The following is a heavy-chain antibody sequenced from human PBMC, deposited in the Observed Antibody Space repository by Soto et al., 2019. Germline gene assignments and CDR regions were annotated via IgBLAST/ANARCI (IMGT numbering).Heavy chain of an antibody. Sequence: GSVNISCKASGYIFTAYSMHWVRQAPGQGLEWVGWFNPKIGDTIYAQKFQGRVTLTGDTSIRPAYMELYSMTSDDTAVYYCAREASAVISLDYVCQGTLVNVSS. CDR3: AREASAVISLDY. J-gene: IGHJ4*02. V-gene: IGHV1-2*02. CDR2: FNPKIGDT. D-gene: IGHD2-21*01. CDR1: GYIFTAYS.